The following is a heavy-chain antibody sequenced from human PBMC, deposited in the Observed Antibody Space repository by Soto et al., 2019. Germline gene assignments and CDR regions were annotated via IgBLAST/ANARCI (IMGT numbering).Heavy chain of an antibody. Sequence: QVHLQESGPGLVKPSETLSLTCTVSGASIRNYYWSWIRQPPGKGLEWIGFSYYSGSTNYNPSLNRRVTMSVATSKNQFSLKLTSVTAADTAVYYCARDQNGSPHFDYWGQGILVTVSS. CDR3: ARDQNGSPHFDY. CDR1: GASIRNYY. J-gene: IGHJ4*02. D-gene: IGHD1-26*01. V-gene: IGHV4-59*01. CDR2: SYYSGST.